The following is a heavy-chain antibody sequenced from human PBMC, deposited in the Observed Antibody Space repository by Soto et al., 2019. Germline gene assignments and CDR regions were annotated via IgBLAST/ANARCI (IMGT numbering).Heavy chain of an antibody. V-gene: IGHV1-3*01. D-gene: IGHD3-10*01. J-gene: IGHJ5*01. CDR3: ALVGWFGELNGFDS. CDR2: INAGNGNT. CDR1: GYTFTSYA. Sequence: ASVQVSCKASGYTFTSYAMHWVRQAPGQRLEWMGWINAGNGNTKYSQKFQGRVTITRDTSASTAYMELSSLRSEDTAVYYCALVGWFGELNGFDSRGKGTLVTV.